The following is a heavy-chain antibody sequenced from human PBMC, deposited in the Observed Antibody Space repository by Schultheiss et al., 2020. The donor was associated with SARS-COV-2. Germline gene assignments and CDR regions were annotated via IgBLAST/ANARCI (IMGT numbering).Heavy chain of an antibody. CDR3: ASSGATPSGYDYPDY. Sequence: GGSLRLSCAASGFTFSSYAMHWGRQAPGKGLEWVAAISKDGSPEYYADSVKGRFTISRDNSKNSLYLQMNSLRAEDTAVYYCASSGATPSGYDYPDYWGQGTLVTVSS. J-gene: IGHJ4*02. CDR1: GFTFSSYA. D-gene: IGHD5-12*01. V-gene: IGHV3-30*07. CDR2: ISKDGSPE.